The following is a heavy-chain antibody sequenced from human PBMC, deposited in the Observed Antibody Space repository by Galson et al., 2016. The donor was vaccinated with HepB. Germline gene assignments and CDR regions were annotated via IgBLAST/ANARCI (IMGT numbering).Heavy chain of an antibody. V-gene: IGHV3-53*01. CDR1: GFTVSGTY. J-gene: IGHJ6*02. D-gene: IGHD4-11*01. CDR3: GRGNGGP. Sequence: SLRLSCAASGFTVSGTYMYWVRQAPGKGPEWVSVIYAGGATYYAGSVKGRFTSSRDNSKNTLHLQMNSLRAEDTAVYYCGRGNGGPWGQGTTATVSS. CDR2: IYAGGAT.